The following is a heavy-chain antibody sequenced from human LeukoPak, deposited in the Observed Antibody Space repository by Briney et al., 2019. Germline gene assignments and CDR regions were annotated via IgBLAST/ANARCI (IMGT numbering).Heavy chain of an antibody. CDR3: ARANYYDSSGYYYVVGSFDY. J-gene: IGHJ4*02. CDR1: GFTFSDYY. Sequence: TGGSLRLSCAASGFTFSDYYMSWIRQAPGKGLEWVSYISSRGSTIYYADSVKGRFTISRDNAKNSLYLQMNSLRAEDTAVYYCARANYYDSSGYYYVVGSFDYWGQGTLVTVSS. D-gene: IGHD3-22*01. CDR2: ISSRGSTI. V-gene: IGHV3-11*01.